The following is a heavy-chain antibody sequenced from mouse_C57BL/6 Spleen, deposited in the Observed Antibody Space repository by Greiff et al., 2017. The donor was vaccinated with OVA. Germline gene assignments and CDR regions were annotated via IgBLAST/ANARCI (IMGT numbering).Heavy chain of an antibody. CDR2: IHPNSGST. V-gene: IGHV1-64*01. D-gene: IGHD1-1*01. Sequence: QVQLQQPGAELVKPGASVKLSCKASGYTFTSYWMHWVKQRPGQGLEWIGMIHPNSGSTNYNEKFKSKATLTVDKSSSTAYMQLSSLTSEDSAVYYCARRGLTTVVDYWGQGTTLTVSS. CDR3: ARRGLTTVVDY. CDR1: GYTFTSYW. J-gene: IGHJ2*01.